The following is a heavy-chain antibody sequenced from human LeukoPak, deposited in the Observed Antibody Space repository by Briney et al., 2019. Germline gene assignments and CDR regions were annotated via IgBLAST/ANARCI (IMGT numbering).Heavy chain of an antibody. V-gene: IGHV4-39*01. CDR1: GGSISSSSYY. CDR3: ASRNQHFDY. CDR2: IYYSGST. J-gene: IGHJ4*02. Sequence: SETLSLTCTVSGGSISSSSYYWGWVRQPPGKGLEWIATIYYSGSTYYNPSLKSRLTVSVDTSRNQFSLQLRSVTAADTAVYYCASRNQHFDYWGQGTLVTVSS. D-gene: IGHD1-14*01.